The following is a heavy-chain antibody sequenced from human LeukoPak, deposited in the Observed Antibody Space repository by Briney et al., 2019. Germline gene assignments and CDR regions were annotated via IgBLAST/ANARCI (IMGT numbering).Heavy chain of an antibody. J-gene: IGHJ6*03. V-gene: IGHV4-34*01. Sequence: SETLSLTCAVYGGSFNIYYWSWIRQSPEKGLEWIGEMNDGGTINYNPSLLSRVTISLDRSNNQFSLKLTSVTTADTAVYYCARRWNYGRNYYIDVWGNGATVSVSS. CDR2: MNDGGTI. CDR3: ARRWNYGRNYYIDV. CDR1: GGSFNIYY. D-gene: IGHD1-7*01.